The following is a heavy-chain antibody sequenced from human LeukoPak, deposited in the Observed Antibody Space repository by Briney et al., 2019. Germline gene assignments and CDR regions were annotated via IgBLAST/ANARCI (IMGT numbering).Heavy chain of an antibody. V-gene: IGHV1-69*13. Sequence: SVKVSCKASGGTFSSYTISWVRQAPGQGLEWMGGIIPIFGTANYAQKFQGRVTITADESTSTAYMELSSLRSEDTAVYYCARSPTDTAMATHYFDYWGQGTLVTVSS. CDR1: GGTFSSYT. CDR3: ARSPTDTAMATHYFDY. J-gene: IGHJ4*02. CDR2: IIPIFGTA. D-gene: IGHD5-18*01.